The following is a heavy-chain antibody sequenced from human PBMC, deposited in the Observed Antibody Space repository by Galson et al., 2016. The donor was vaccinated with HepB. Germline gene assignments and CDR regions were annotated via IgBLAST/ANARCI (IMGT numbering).Heavy chain of an antibody. Sequence: SVKVSCKASGYTFTSYYMHWVRQAPGQGLEWMGIINPSGGSTSYAQKFQGRVTMTRDTSTSTVYMELSSLRSEDTAVYYCARGPRWLPTYCYYYMDVWGKGTTVTVSS. CDR1: GYTFTSYY. CDR3: ARGPRWLPTYCYYYMDV. CDR2: INPSGGST. D-gene: IGHD2-15*01. V-gene: IGHV1-46*01. J-gene: IGHJ6*03.